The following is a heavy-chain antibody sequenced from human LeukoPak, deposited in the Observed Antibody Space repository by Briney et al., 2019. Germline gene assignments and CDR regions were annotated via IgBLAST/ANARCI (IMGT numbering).Heavy chain of an antibody. CDR1: GYTFTSYY. D-gene: IGHD2/OR15-2a*01. CDR2: INPSGGST. Sequence: ASVQVSCKASGYTFTSYYMHWVRQAPGQGLEWMGIINPSGGSTSYAQKFQGRVTMTRDMSTSTVYMELSSLRSEDTAVYYCARDLSRAAFDYWGQGTLVTVSS. V-gene: IGHV1-46*01. J-gene: IGHJ4*02. CDR3: ARDLSRAAFDY.